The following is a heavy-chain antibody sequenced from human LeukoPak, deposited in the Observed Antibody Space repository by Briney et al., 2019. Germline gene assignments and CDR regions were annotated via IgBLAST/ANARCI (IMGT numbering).Heavy chain of an antibody. J-gene: IGHJ4*02. V-gene: IGHV3-21*04. CDR1: GFIFSDYS. CDR3: ARRAGAYSHPYDY. CDR2: ISSIRSYI. Sequence: PGGSLRLSCAASGFIFSDYSMNWVRQAPGKGLEWVSSISSIRSYIYYGDSVKGRFTISRDNAKNSLYLQMNSLRAEDTAVYYCARRAGAYSHPYDYWGQGTLVTVSS. D-gene: IGHD4/OR15-4a*01.